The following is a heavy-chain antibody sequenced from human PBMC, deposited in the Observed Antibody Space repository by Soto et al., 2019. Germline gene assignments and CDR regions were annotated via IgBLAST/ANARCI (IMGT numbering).Heavy chain of an antibody. J-gene: IGHJ3*02. CDR1: GGSFRGYY. D-gene: IGHD6-13*01. Sequence: TLSLTCAVYGGSFRGYYWSWIRQPPGKGLEWIGEINHSGSTNYNPSRKSRGTIAVDTSKNQFSLKLSSVTAADTAVYYCAREKAKITTPGYSSSWYWGGAFDIWGQGTMVTVSS. CDR2: INHSGST. CDR3: AREKAKITTPGYSSSWYWGGAFDI. V-gene: IGHV4-34*01.